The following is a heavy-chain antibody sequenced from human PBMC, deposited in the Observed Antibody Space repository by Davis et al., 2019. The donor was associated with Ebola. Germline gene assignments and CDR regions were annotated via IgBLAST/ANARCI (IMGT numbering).Heavy chain of an antibody. CDR2: IKSKTDGGTT. CDR1: GFTFSNAW. V-gene: IGHV3-15*01. D-gene: IGHD2-21*01. CDR3: TTDLRFWVAYCGGDCYLGFDY. J-gene: IGHJ4*02. Sequence: GESLKISCAASGFTFSNAWMSWVRQAPGKGLEWVGRIKSKTDGGTTDYAAPVKGRFTISRDDSKNTLYLQMNSLKTEDTAVYYCTTDLRFWVAYCGGDCYLGFDYWGQGTLVTVSS.